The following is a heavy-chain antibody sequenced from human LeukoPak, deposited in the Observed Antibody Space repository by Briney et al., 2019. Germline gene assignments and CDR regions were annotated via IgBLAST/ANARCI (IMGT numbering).Heavy chain of an antibody. D-gene: IGHD4/OR15-4a*01. CDR3: ANLWSDYGLPRVADC. J-gene: IGHJ4*02. CDR2: VHYDGTN. CDR1: GGSISSADYF. V-gene: IGHV4-39*01. Sequence: SETLSLTCTVSGGSISSADYFWGWIRQPPGKGLEWIGIVHYDGTNYYNPSLKSRATVSVDTSQNQFSLKLISVTAADTAVYFCANLWSDYGLPRVADCWGQGTLVTVAS.